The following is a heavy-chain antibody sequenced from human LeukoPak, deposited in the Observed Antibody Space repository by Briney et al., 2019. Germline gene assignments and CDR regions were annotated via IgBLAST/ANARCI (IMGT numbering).Heavy chain of an antibody. CDR3: ARDPGYYYGMDV. CDR2: IYSGGST. V-gene: IGHV3-66*01. Sequence: GSLRLSCAASGFTVSSNYMSWVRQAPGKGLEWVSVIYSGGSTYYADSVKGRFTISRDNSKNTLYFQMNSLRAEDTAVYYCARDPGYYYGMDVWGQGTTVTVSS. CDR1: GFTVSSNY. J-gene: IGHJ6*02. D-gene: IGHD3-10*01.